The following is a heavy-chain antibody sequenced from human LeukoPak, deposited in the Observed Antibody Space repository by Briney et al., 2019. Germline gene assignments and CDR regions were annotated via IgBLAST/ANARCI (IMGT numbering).Heavy chain of an antibody. CDR1: GFTFSDYY. CDR3: PRIAEAGPDEAFDI. Sequence: GGSLRLSCAASGFTFSDYYMSWIRQAPGKGLEWVSYISSSGSTIYYADSVKGRFTISRDNAKNSLYLQMNSLRAEDTAVYYCPRIAEAGPDEAFDIWGQGTMVTVSS. CDR2: ISSSGSTI. D-gene: IGHD6-13*01. J-gene: IGHJ3*02. V-gene: IGHV3-11*01.